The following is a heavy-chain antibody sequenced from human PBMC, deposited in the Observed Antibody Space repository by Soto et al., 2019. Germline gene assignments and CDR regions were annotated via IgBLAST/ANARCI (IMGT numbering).Heavy chain of an antibody. V-gene: IGHV4-39*01. CDR3: RAYCGGDCYSGFDY. J-gene: IGHJ4*02. D-gene: IGHD2-21*02. Sequence: QLQLQESGPGLVKPSETLSLTCTVSGGSISSSSYYWGWIRQPPGKGLEGIGSIDYSGGTYYNPSLKSRVTISVDTSKNQFSLKLSSVSAADTAVYYCRAYCGGDCYSGFDYWGQGTPVTVSS. CDR1: GGSISSSSYY. CDR2: IDYSGGT.